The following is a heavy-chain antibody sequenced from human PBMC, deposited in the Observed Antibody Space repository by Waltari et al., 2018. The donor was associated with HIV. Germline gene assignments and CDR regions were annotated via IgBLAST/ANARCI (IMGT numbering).Heavy chain of an antibody. CDR1: GYTFSDYY. V-gene: IGHV1-2*02. D-gene: IGHD1-1*01. CDR2: INANSGGT. J-gene: IGHJ4*02. CDR3: ARGFRTTGTTRVDY. Sequence: QVQLVQSGAEVKKPGASVKVSCKASGYTFSDYYIHWVRQAPGQGFEWVGWINANSGGTNYAQKFQGRVTMTRETSISTAYMELSRLTSDDTAVYYCARGFRTTGTTRVDYWGQGTLVTVSS.